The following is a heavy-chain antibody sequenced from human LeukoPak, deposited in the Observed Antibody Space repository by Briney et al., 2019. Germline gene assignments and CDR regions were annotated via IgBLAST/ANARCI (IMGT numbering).Heavy chain of an antibody. CDR3: ARGRRRIMITFGGVYYFDY. V-gene: IGHV1-2*02. CDR2: INPNSGGT. D-gene: IGHD3-16*01. CDR1: GYTFTGYY. Sequence: ASVKVSRTASGYTFTGYYMHWVRQAPGQGLEWMGWINPNSGGTNYAQKFQGRVTMTRDTSISTAYMELSRLRSDDTAVYYCARGRRRIMITFGGVYYFDYWGQGTLVTVSS. J-gene: IGHJ4*02.